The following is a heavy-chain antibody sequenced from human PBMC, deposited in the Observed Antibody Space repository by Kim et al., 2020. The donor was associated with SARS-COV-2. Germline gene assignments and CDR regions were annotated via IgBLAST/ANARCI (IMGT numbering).Heavy chain of an antibody. CDR3: ARGRVGVVPSPVLGLGPFWKYHDLDV. CDR2: INQRGST. CDR1: GESFSDFS. J-gene: IGHJ6*03. D-gene: IGHD3-16*01. Sequence: SETLSLTCAVFGESFSDFSWTWIRQSSGKGLEWIGEINQRGSTNYNPSLKSRVTISLDTSRNQFSLKVTSVTAADTAIYYCARGRVGVVPSPVLGLGPFWKYHDLDVWAKGATVTVS. V-gene: IGHV4-34*01.